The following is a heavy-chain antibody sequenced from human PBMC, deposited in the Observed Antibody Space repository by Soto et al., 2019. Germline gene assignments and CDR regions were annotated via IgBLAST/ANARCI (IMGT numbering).Heavy chain of an antibody. J-gene: IGHJ6*02. Sequence: QVQLVQSGAEVKKPGASVKVSCKASGYTFTSYGISWVRQAPGQGLEWMGWISAYNGNTNYAQKLHGRVTMTTDTSTSTAYMELRSLRSDDTAVYYCARDGSVGYCSGGSCSTYYYYYVMDVWGQGTTVTVSS. V-gene: IGHV1-18*01. D-gene: IGHD2-15*01. CDR1: GYTFTSYG. CDR2: ISAYNGNT. CDR3: ARDGSVGYCSGGSCSTYYYYYVMDV.